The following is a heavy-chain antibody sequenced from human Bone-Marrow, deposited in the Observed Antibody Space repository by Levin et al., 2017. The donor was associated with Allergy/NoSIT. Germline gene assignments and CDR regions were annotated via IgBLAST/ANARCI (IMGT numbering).Heavy chain of an antibody. CDR1: GYTFTSYD. CDR2: MNPNSGNT. CDR3: ARDSQKGYCSSTSCYVRGGGYYYYGMDV. V-gene: IGHV1-8*01. Sequence: GASVKVSCKASGYTFTSYDINWVRQATGQGLEWMGWMNPNSGNTGYAQKFQGRVTMTRNTSISTAYMELSSLRSEDTAVYYCARDSQKGYCSSTSCYVRGGGYYYYGMDVWGQGTTVTVSS. J-gene: IGHJ6*02. D-gene: IGHD2-2*01.